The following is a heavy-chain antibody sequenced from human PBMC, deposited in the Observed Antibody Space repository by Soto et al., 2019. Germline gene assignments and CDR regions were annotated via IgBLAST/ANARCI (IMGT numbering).Heavy chain of an antibody. V-gene: IGHV4-39*01. D-gene: IGHD2-15*01. CDR3: ARHDCSGGSCYSSWFDP. J-gene: IGHJ5*02. CDR1: GGSISSSSYY. CDR2: IYYSGST. Sequence: QLQLQESGPGLVKPSETLSLTCTVSGGSISSSSYYWGWIRQPPGKGLEWIGSIYYSGSTYYNPSLKSRVTISVDTSKNQFSLKLSSVTAADTAVYYCARHDCSGGSCYSSWFDPWGQGTLVTVSS.